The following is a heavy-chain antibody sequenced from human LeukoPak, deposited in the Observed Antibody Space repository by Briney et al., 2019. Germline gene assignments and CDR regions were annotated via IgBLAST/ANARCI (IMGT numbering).Heavy chain of an antibody. V-gene: IGHV4-61*02. D-gene: IGHD3-3*01. J-gene: IGHJ4*02. CDR1: GGSISSGSYY. CDR3: ARDAHITIFGVVSYYFDY. CDR2: IYTSGST. Sequence: KTSETLSLTXTVSGGSISSGSYYWSWIRQPAGKGLEWIGRIYTSGSTNYNPSLKSRVTISVDTSKNQFSLKLSSVTAADTAVYYCARDAHITIFGVVSYYFDYWGQGTLVTVSS.